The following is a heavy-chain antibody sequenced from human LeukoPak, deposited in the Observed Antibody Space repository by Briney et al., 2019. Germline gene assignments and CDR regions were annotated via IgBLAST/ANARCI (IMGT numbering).Heavy chain of an antibody. CDR3: AKDFSPFGPIRPPTLSLDY. CDR2: ISGSGGST. V-gene: IGHV3-23*01. D-gene: IGHD2-15*01. Sequence: GGSLRLSCAASGFTFSDYYMSWVRQAPGKGLEWVSAISGSGGSTYYADSVKGRFTISRDNSKNTLYLQMNSLRAEDTAVYYCAKDFSPFGPIRPPTLSLDYWGQGTLVTVSS. CDR1: GFTFSDYY. J-gene: IGHJ4*02.